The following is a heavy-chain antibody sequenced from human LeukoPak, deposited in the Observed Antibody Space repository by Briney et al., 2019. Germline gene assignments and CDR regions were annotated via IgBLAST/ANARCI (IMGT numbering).Heavy chain of an antibody. CDR2: IYYSGST. J-gene: IGHJ5*02. CDR3: ARGSYGSGSYLGLNWFDP. CDR1: GGSISSYY. Sequence: SETLSLTCTVSGGSISSYYWSWIRQPPGKGLEWIGYIYYSGSTNYNPSLKSRVTISVDTSKNQFSLKLRSVTAADTAVYYCARGSYGSGSYLGLNWFDPWGQGTLVTVSS. V-gene: IGHV4-59*01. D-gene: IGHD3-10*01.